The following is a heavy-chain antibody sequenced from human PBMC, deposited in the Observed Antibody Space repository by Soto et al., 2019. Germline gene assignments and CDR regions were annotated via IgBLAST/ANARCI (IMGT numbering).Heavy chain of an antibody. CDR3: SSPYYYDSSAPEDAFDI. V-gene: IGHV3-11*01. D-gene: IGHD3-22*01. Sequence: GGSLRLSCAASGFTFSDYYMSWIRQAPGKGLEWVSYISSSGSTIYYADSVKGRFTISRDNAKNSLYLQMNSLRAEDTVVYYCSSPYYYDSSAPEDAFDIWGQGTMVTVSS. CDR2: ISSSGSTI. CDR1: GFTFSDYY. J-gene: IGHJ3*02.